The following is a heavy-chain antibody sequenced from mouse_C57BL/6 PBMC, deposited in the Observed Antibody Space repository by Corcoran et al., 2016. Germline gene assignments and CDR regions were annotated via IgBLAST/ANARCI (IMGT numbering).Heavy chain of an antibody. V-gene: IGHV1-80*01. J-gene: IGHJ3*01. Sequence: QVQLQQSGPELVKPGASVKISCKASGYTFTDYYINWVKQRPGKGLEWIGQIYPGDGDTNYNGKFKGKATLTADKSSSTAYMQLSSLTSEDSAVYFCARYDYDDVPAWFAYWGQGTLVTVSA. CDR1: GYTFTDYY. D-gene: IGHD2-4*01. CDR2: IYPGDGDT. CDR3: ARYDYDDVPAWFAY.